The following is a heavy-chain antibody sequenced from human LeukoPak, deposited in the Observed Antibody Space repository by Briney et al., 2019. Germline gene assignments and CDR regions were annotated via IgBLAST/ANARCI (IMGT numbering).Heavy chain of an antibody. CDR2: IYYSGST. Sequence: SETLSLTCTVSAGSISSYYWNWIRQPPGKGLEWIGYIYYSGSTNYNPSLKSRVTISVDTSKNQFSLNLTSVTAADTAVYYCAKGYDILTGYYLGGDYFDYWGQGTLVTVSS. V-gene: IGHV4-59*01. D-gene: IGHD3-9*01. CDR1: AGSISSYY. CDR3: AKGYDILTGYYLGGDYFDY. J-gene: IGHJ4*02.